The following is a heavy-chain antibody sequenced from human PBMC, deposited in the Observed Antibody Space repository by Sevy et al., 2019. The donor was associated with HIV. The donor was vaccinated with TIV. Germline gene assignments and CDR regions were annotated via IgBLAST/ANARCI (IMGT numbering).Heavy chain of an antibody. CDR1: GFTFSSYA. CDR3: ATLRGGLYGSGYFQN. D-gene: IGHD3-10*01. J-gene: IGHJ1*01. Sequence: GGSLRLSCAASGFTFSSYAMSWVRQAPGKGLEWVSGISGSGGSTYYADSVKGRFSISRDTSKNTLYLQMNSLRAEDTAVYYCATLRGGLYGSGYFQNWGQGTQVTVSS. CDR2: ISGSGGST. V-gene: IGHV3-23*01.